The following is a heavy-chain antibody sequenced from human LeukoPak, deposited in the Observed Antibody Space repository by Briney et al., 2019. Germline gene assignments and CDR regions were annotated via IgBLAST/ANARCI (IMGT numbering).Heavy chain of an antibody. V-gene: IGHV3-21*01. CDR1: GFTFSSYS. J-gene: IGHJ4*02. Sequence: PGGSLRLSCAASGFTFSSYSMNWVRQAPGKGLEWVSSISGSSSYIYYADSVKGRFTISRDNAKNSLYLQMNSLRAEDTAVYYCATGGWPYYYDSSGYYYYWGQGTLVTVSS. D-gene: IGHD3-22*01. CDR2: ISGSSSYI. CDR3: ATGGWPYYYDSSGYYYY.